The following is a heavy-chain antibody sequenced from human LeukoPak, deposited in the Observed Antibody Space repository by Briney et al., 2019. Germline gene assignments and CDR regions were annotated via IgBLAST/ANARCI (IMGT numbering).Heavy chain of an antibody. D-gene: IGHD1-26*01. CDR3: AKDISEKGVGLPDY. CDR1: GFTFSSYA. V-gene: IGHV3-43*02. Sequence: GGSLRLSCAASGFTFSSYAMSWVRQAPGKGLEWVSAISGSGGTTYYADSVKGRFTISRDNSKKSLFLQMNSLRTEDTALYYCAKDISEKGVGLPDYWGQGTLVTLSS. CDR2: ISGSGGTT. J-gene: IGHJ4*02.